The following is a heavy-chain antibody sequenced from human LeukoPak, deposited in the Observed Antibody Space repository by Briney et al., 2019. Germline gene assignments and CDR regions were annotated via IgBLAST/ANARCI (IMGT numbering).Heavy chain of an antibody. CDR2: ISAYNGNT. Sequence: ASVKVSCKASGYTFTSYGTSWVRQAPGQGLEWMGWISAYNGNTNYAQKLQGRVTMTTDTSTSTAYMELRSLRSDDTAVYYCARDPGVSSSWGYYYYGMDVWGQGTTVTVSS. J-gene: IGHJ6*02. CDR3: ARDPGVSSSWGYYYYGMDV. V-gene: IGHV1-18*01. CDR1: GYTFTSYG. D-gene: IGHD6-13*01.